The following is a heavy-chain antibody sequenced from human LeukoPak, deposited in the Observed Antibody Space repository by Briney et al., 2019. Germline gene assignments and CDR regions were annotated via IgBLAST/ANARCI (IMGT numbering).Heavy chain of an antibody. CDR3: ARKSIVTAGRKPYDF. CDR1: GGSFSGYY. V-gene: IGHV4-34*01. J-gene: IGHJ4*02. Sequence: SETLSLTCAVYGGSFSGYYWSWIRQPPGKGLEWIGEINHSGSTNYNPSLKSRVTISVDTSKNQFSLKLSSVTAADTAVYYCARKSIVTAGRKPYDFWDQGTLVTVSP. CDR2: INHSGST. D-gene: IGHD6-13*01.